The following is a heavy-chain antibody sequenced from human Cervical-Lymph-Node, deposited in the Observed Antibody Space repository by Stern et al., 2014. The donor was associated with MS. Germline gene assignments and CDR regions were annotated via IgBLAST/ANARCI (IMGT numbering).Heavy chain of an antibody. CDR1: GFSLRTSGMC. CDR3: ARTRVGGGHYFDY. CDR2: IDWDDDK. V-gene: IGHV2-70*01. D-gene: IGHD3-16*01. Sequence: ESGPALVKPTQTLTLTCTFSGFSLRTSGMCVSWIRQPPGKALEWLALIDWDDDKLYSTSLKNRPTIHKDISKKQMGLTMPNMDPVDTAAYVCARTRVGGGHYFDYWGQGTLVTVSS. J-gene: IGHJ4*02.